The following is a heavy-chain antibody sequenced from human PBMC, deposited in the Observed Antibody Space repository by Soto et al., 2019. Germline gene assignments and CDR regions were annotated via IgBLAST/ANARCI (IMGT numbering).Heavy chain of an antibody. CDR1: GFTFTRYS. Sequence: XGSLILSCSASGFTFTRYSMNWVRQAPGKGLEWVSSISSTTNYIYYADSMKGRFTVSRDNAKNSVYLEMNSLSAEDTAVYYCARESEDLTSNFDYWGQGTLVTVSS. CDR2: ISSTTNYI. J-gene: IGHJ4*02. V-gene: IGHV3-21*01. CDR3: ARESEDLTSNFDY.